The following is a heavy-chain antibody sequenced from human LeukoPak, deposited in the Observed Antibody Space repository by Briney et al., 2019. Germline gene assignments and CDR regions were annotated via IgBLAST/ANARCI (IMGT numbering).Heavy chain of an antibody. CDR1: GFTFSSYG. CDR3: AKGRYSSGWFLDY. CDR2: IRYDGSNK. J-gene: IGHJ4*02. Sequence: GGFLRLSCAASGFTFSSYGMHWVRQAPGKGLEWVAFIRYDGSNKYYADSVKGRFTISRDNSKNTLYLQMSSLRAEDTAVYYCAKGRYSSGWFLDYWGQGTLVTVSS. D-gene: IGHD6-19*01. V-gene: IGHV3-30*02.